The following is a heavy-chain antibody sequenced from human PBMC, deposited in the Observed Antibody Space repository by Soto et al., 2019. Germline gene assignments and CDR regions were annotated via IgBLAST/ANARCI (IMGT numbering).Heavy chain of an antibody. CDR1: GYTFTSYS. J-gene: IGHJ4*02. Sequence: QVQLVQSGAEVKKPGASVRVSCKASGYTFTSYSVHWVRQAPGQGLEWMGMINPSSGHTNYAQKFQGRVTMTRDTSMHTVYMDLRSLRSEDTAVYYCARGVVVPSPIPYRSDPRDYWGQGTLVTVSS. CDR3: ARGVVVPSPIPYRSDPRDY. D-gene: IGHD2-2*02. CDR2: INPSSGHT. V-gene: IGHV1-46*01.